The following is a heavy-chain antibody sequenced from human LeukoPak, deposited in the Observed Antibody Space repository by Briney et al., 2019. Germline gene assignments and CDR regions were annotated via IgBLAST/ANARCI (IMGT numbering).Heavy chain of an antibody. V-gene: IGHV4-61*05. D-gene: IGHD3-10*02. CDR3: ARHVRRFSFDY. CDR2: IYYSGST. Sequence: PSETLSLTCTVSGVSISSSSYYWSWIRQPPGKGLEWIGYIYYSGSTNYNPSLKSRVTISVDTSKNQFSLKLSSVTAADTAVYYCARHVRRFSFDYWGQGTLVTVSS. CDR1: GVSISSSSYY. J-gene: IGHJ4*02.